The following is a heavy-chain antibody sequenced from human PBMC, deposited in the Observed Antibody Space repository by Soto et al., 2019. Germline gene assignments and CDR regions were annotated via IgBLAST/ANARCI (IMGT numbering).Heavy chain of an antibody. Sequence: EVQLLESGGGLVQPGASLRLSCISSGFTFSSYAVSWVRQAPGKGLEWVSAISNTGGATYYADSVKGRFTISRDNSKNTLFLQMNGLRAEDTAVYYCAKGFRSPPYYYYYMDVWGKGTTVTVSS. CDR1: GFTFSSYA. D-gene: IGHD3-10*01. J-gene: IGHJ6*03. CDR2: ISNTGGAT. CDR3: AKGFRSPPYYYYYMDV. V-gene: IGHV3-23*01.